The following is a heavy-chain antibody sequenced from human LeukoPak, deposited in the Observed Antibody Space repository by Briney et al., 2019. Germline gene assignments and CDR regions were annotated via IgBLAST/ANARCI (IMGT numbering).Heavy chain of an antibody. J-gene: IGHJ4*02. CDR3: ASSYYDSSGYYPSDY. V-gene: IGHV1-69*13. D-gene: IGHD3-22*01. Sequence: SVKVSCKASGGTFSSYAISWVRQAPGQGLEWMGGIIPVFGTANYAQKFQGRVTITADESTSTAYMELSSLRSEDTAVYYCASSYYDSSGYYPSDYWGQGTLVTVSS. CDR1: GGTFSSYA. CDR2: IIPVFGTA.